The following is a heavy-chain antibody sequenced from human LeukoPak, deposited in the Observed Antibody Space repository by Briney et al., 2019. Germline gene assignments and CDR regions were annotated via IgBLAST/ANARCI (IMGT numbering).Heavy chain of an antibody. CDR3: ARRRVTFVRGVDITSYYFDY. CDR2: ISSSTTTI. D-gene: IGHD3-10*01. J-gene: IGHJ4*02. V-gene: IGHV3-48*01. Sequence: SGGSLRLSCAAAAFPFSFYNMNWVRQAPGRRLEWVSYISSSTTTIYYADSVRGRFTISRDNAKNSLYLQMNSLRAEDTALYYCARRRVTFVRGVDITSYYFDYWGQGTLVTVSS. CDR1: AFPFSFYN.